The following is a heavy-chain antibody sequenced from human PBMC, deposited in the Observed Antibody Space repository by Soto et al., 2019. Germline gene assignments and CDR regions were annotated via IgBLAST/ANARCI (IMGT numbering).Heavy chain of an antibody. CDR1: GFMFSSYR. V-gene: IGHV3-21*06. D-gene: IGHD3-10*01. CDR3: VRDLTTYGSPHFDY. J-gene: IGHJ4*02. Sequence: EVQLVESGGGLVKWGGSLTLSCAASGFMFSSYRMNWVRQAPGKGLEWVSSINSGGTYRYYADSVQGRFTISRNNARNSFYLQMNSLGVEDTAVYYCVRDLTTYGSPHFDYRGQGTLVTVFS. CDR2: INSGGTYR.